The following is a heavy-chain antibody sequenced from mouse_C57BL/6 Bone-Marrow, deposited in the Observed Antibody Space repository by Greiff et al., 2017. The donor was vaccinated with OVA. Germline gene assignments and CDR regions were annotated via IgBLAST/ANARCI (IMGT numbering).Heavy chain of an antibody. J-gene: IGHJ3*01. V-gene: IGHV1-85*01. CDR2: IYPRDGST. D-gene: IGHD2-5*01. CDR1: GYTFPSYD. CDR3: ARDYSNYLPWFAY. Sequence: VHVKQSGPELVKPGASVQLSCQASGYTFPSYDINWVKQRPGQGLEWIGWIYPRDGSTKYNEKFKGKATLTVETSSSTAYMELHSLTAEDSAVYFCARDYSNYLPWFAYWGQGTLVTVSA.